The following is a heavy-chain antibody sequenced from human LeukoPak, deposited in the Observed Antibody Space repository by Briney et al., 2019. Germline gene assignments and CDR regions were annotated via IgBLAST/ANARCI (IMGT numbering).Heavy chain of an antibody. D-gene: IGHD3-9*01. V-gene: IGHV4-61*02. CDR3: ARGAWRYFDWLPFDY. Sequence: SETLSLTCTVSGGSISSGSYYWSWIRQPAGKGLEWIGRIYTSGSINYNPSLKSRVTISVDTSKNQFSLKLSSVTAADTAVYYCARGAWRYFDWLPFDYWGQGTLVTVSS. CDR1: GGSISSGSYY. J-gene: IGHJ4*02. CDR2: IYTSGSI.